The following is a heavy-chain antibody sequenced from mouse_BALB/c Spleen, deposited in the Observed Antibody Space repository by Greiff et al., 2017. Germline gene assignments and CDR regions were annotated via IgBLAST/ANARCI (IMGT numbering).Heavy chain of an antibody. D-gene: IGHD2-4*01. CDR2: ISSGGSYT. CDR3: ARGLDYDFSLDY. J-gene: IGHJ2*01. CDR1: GFTFSSYG. Sequence: EVMLVESGGDLVKPGGSLKLSCAASGFTFSSYGMSWVRQTPDKRLEWVATISSGGSYTYYPDSVKGRFTISRDNAKNTLYLQMSSLKSEDTAMYYCARGLDYDFSLDYWGQGTTLTVSS. V-gene: IGHV5-6*02.